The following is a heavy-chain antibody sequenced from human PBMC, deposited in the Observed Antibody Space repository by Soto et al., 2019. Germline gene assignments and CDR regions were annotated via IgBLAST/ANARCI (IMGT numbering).Heavy chain of an antibody. Sequence: SETLSLTCTVSGGSISSYYWSWIRQPPGKGLEWIGYIYYSGSTNYNPSLKSRVTVSVDTSKNQFSLKLSSVTAADTAVYYCARIAAAGRYYNYYYMDVWGKGTPVTVS. J-gene: IGHJ6*03. CDR1: GGSISSYY. V-gene: IGHV4-59*08. CDR2: IYYSGST. CDR3: ARIAAAGRYYNYYYMDV. D-gene: IGHD6-13*01.